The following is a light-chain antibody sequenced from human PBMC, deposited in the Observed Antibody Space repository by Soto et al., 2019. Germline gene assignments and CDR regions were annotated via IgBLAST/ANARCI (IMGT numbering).Light chain of an antibody. CDR3: QQYSNWPPALT. V-gene: IGKV3-15*01. CDR1: QSVSTN. J-gene: IGKJ4*01. CDR2: GAS. Sequence: EIVMTQSPATLSVSPGERATLSCRASQSVSTNLAWYQQKPGQAPRLLIYGASTRATGTPARFSGSGSGIEVTLTISSLQSEDFAVYYGQQYSNWPPALTFGGGTKVEIK.